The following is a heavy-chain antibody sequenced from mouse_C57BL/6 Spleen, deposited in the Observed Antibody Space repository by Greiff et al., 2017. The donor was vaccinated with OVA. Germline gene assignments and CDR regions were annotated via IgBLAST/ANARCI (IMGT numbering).Heavy chain of an antibody. Sequence: EVMLVESGAGLVKPGGSLKLSCAASGFTFSSYAMSWVRQTPEKRLEWVAYISSGGDYIYYADTVKGRFTISRDNARNTLYLQMSSLKSEDTAMYYCTRDRAGFDVWGTGTTVTVSS. D-gene: IGHD3-3*01. CDR1: GFTFSSYA. J-gene: IGHJ1*03. V-gene: IGHV5-9-1*02. CDR3: TRDRAGFDV. CDR2: ISSGGDYI.